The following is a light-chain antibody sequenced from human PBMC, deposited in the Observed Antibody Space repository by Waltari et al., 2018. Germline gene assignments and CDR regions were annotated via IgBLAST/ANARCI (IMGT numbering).Light chain of an antibody. CDR2: RNN. CDR3: AAWNDSLSTWI. Sequence: QSVLTQPPSASGTPGQRVAISWSGSSSNTGSNFVYWYQQLPGTAPDLLIYRNNRRPSGVTVRISGSKSGTSVSDAFIGHLSEDEAEFYCAAWNDSLSTWIFGGGTKLTVL. J-gene: IGLJ2*01. V-gene: IGLV1-47*01. CDR1: SSNTGSNF.